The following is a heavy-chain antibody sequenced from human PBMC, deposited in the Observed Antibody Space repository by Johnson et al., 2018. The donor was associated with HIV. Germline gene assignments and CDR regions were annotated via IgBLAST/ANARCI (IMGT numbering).Heavy chain of an antibody. CDR3: ARDLKSYYDSSGYFDAFDI. Sequence: QVQLVEFGGGLVQPGGSLRLSCAVSGFTFSYYWMSWVRQAPGKGLEWVAFIRYDGSNKYYADSVKGRFTISRDNSKNSLYLQMNSLRAEDTALYYCARDLKSYYDSSGYFDAFDIWGQGTMVTVSS. CDR1: GFTFSYYW. J-gene: IGHJ3*02. D-gene: IGHD3-22*01. CDR2: IRYDGSNK. V-gene: IGHV3-30*02.